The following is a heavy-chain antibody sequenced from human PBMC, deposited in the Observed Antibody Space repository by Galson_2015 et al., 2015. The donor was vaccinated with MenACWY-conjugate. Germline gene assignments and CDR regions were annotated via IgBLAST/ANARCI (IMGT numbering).Heavy chain of an antibody. CDR2: IDWDDDK. CDR1: GFSLSTRGMC. J-gene: IGHJ3*02. Sequence: ALVKPTQTLTLTCTFSGFSLSTRGMCVSWIRQPPGKALEWLALIDWDDDKYYSTSLKTRLTISKDTSKNQVVLTMTNMVPVDTATYYCARINSRYGSGSHNAFDIWGQGTIVTVSS. V-gene: IGHV2-70*01. D-gene: IGHD3-10*01. CDR3: ARINSRYGSGSHNAFDI.